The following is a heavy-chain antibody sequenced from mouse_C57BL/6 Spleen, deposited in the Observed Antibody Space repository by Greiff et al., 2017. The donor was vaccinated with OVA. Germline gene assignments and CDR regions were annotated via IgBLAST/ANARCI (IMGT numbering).Heavy chain of an antibody. D-gene: IGHD3-1*01. J-gene: IGHJ1*03. CDR1: GYAFSSSW. CDR3: ARSGRNYWYFDV. CDR2: IYPGDGDT. Sequence: LQQSGPELVKPGASVKISCKASGYAFSSSWMNWVKQRPGKGLEWIGRIYPGDGDTNYNGKFKGKATLTADKSSSTAYMQLSSLTSEDSAVYFCARSGRNYWYFDVWGKGTTVTVSS. V-gene: IGHV1-82*01.